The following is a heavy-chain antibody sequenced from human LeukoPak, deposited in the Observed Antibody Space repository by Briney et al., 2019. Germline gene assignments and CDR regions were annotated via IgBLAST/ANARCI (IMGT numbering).Heavy chain of an antibody. Sequence: GGSLRLSCAASGFTFSSYGMHWVRQAPGKGLEWVAVIWYDGSNKYYADSVKGRFTISRDNSKNTLYLQMNSLRAEDTAVYYCARGGDILTGYYNPRGMDVRGKGTTVTVSS. CDR3: ARGGDILTGYYNPRGMDV. J-gene: IGHJ6*04. CDR2: IWYDGSNK. V-gene: IGHV3-33*01. D-gene: IGHD3-9*01. CDR1: GFTFSSYG.